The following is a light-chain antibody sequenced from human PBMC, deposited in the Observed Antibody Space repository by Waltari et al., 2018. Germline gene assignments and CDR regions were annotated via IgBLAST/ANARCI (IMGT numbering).Light chain of an antibody. CDR3: QQRSNWPPST. Sequence: EIVLTQSPATLSLSPWERATLPCRASQSVSSYLAWYQQKPGQAPRLLIYDASNRATGIPARFSGSGSGTDFTLTISSLEPEDFAVYYCQQRSNWPPSTFGQGTKVEIK. CDR1: QSVSSY. V-gene: IGKV3-11*01. CDR2: DAS. J-gene: IGKJ1*01.